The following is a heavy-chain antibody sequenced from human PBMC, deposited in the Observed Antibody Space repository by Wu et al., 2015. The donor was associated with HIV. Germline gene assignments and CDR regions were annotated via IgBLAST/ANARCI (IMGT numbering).Heavy chain of an antibody. J-gene: IGHJ4*02. D-gene: IGHD7-27*01. V-gene: IGHV1-2*02. CDR3: ARVYELGIPSRSPLHY. Sequence: QVQLVQSGAEVKKPGASVKVSCKASGYTFTGYYMHWVRQAPGQGLEWMGWINPNSGGTNYAQKFQGRVTMTRDTSISTAYMELSRLRSDDTAVYYCARVYELGIPSRSPLHYWGQGTLVTVSS. CDR1: GYTFTGYY. CDR2: INPNSGGT.